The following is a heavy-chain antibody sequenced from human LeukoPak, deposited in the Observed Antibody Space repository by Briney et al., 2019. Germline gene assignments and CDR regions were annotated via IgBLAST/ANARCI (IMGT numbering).Heavy chain of an antibody. CDR3: AREWEPYYYYGMDV. J-gene: IGHJ6*02. CDR2: IKQDGSEK. V-gene: IGHV3-7*03. D-gene: IGHD1-26*01. CDR1: GFTFSSYW. Sequence: GGSLRLSCAASGFTFSSYWMSWVRQAPGKGLEWVAYIKQDGSEKYYVDSVKGRFTISRDNANNSLYLQMNSLRAEDTAVYYCAREWEPYYYYGMDVWGQGTTVTVSS.